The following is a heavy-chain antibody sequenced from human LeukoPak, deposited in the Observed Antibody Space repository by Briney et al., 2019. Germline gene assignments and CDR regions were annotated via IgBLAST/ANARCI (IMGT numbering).Heavy chain of an antibody. J-gene: IGHJ4*02. CDR3: ASRHCSGGDCYFAGADPFDH. D-gene: IGHD2-21*01. V-gene: IGHV3-53*01. CDR1: GFTVSSTY. CDR2: VYKDGKM. Sequence: GGSLRLSCAASGFTVSSTYMSWVRQSPGKGLEWVSAVYKDGKMFYIDSVKGRFAISRDTSKNTVYLQMNNLRAEDTAVYYCASRHCSGGDCYFAGADPFDHWGQGTLVTVSS.